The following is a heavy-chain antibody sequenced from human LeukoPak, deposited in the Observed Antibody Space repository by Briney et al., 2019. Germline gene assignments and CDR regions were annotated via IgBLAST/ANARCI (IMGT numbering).Heavy chain of an antibody. CDR1: GYSFTSYW. V-gene: IGHV5-51*01. J-gene: IGHJ4*02. CDR3: ARQGRYCSSTSCFGRYYFDY. Sequence: GESLKISCKGSGYSFTSYWIGWVRQMPGKGLEWMGIIYPGDSDTRYSPSFQGQVTISADKSISTPYLQWSSLKASDTAMYYCARQGRYCSSTSCFGRYYFDYWGQGTLVTVSS. D-gene: IGHD2-2*01. CDR2: IYPGDSDT.